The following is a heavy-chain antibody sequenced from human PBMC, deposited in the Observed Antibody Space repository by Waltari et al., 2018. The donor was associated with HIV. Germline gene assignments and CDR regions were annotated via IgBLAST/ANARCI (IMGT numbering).Heavy chain of an antibody. J-gene: IGHJ4*02. CDR2: INRDGTKR. CDR1: DVTFSDFY. V-gene: IGHV3-11*01. Sequence: QVHLEASGGGSVTPGGSLRTPWVVSDVTFSDFYTYLLRRVPGKGPEWVAFINRDGTKRYHAVSVKGRFAISRDNARNVVDLEMNSLRDEDTGIYYCARDQRHFSSDYGGPDYWGQGTLVTVSS. D-gene: IGHD2-21*01. CDR3: ARDQRHFSSDYGGPDY.